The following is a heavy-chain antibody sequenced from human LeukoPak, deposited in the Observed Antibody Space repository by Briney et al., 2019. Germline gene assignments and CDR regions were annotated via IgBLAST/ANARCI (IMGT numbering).Heavy chain of an antibody. CDR3: ARDSGNYDFWSGYYKGNWFDP. CDR2: IYYSGST. J-gene: IGHJ5*02. CDR1: GGSISSYY. Sequence: SETLSLTCTVSGGSISSYYWSWIRQPPGKGLEWIGYIYYSGSTNYNPSLKSRVTISVDTSKNQFSLKLSSVTAADTAVYYCARDSGNYDFWSGYYKGNWFDPWGQGTLVTVSS. D-gene: IGHD3-3*01. V-gene: IGHV4-59*01.